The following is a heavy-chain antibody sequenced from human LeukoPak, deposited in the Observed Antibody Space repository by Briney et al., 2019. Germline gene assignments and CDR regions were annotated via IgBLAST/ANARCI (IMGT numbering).Heavy chain of an antibody. J-gene: IGHJ4*02. CDR3: AKDRGVGTTPGH. CDR1: GFTFSSYG. CDR2: ISYDGSNK. D-gene: IGHD2-21*02. V-gene: IGHV3-30*18. Sequence: GGSLRLSCAASGFTFSSYGMHWVRQAPGKGLEWVAVISYDGSNKYYADSVKGRFTISRDNSKNTLYLQMNSLRAEDTAVYYCAKDRGVGTTPGHWGQGTLVTVSS.